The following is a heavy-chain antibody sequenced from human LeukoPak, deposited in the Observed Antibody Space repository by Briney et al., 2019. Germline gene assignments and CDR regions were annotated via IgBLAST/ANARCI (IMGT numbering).Heavy chain of an antibody. V-gene: IGHV4-39*01. Sequence: KPSETLSLTCTVSGGSISSSSYYWGWIRQPPGKGLEWIGSIYYSGSTYYNPSLKSRVTISVDTSKNQFSLKLSSVTAADTAVYYCAGTLGSDPWGQGTLVTVSS. CDR3: AGTLGSDP. CDR1: GGSISSSSYY. CDR2: IYYSGST. J-gene: IGHJ5*02.